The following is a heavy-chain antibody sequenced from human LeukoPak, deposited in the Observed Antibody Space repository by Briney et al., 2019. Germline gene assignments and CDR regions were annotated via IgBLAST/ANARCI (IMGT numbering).Heavy chain of an antibody. D-gene: IGHD3-22*01. CDR2: INHSGST. Sequence: SETLSLTCAVYGGSFSGYYWSWIRQPPGKGLEWMGEINHSGSTNYNPSLKSRVTISVDTSKNQFSLKLSSVTAADTAVYYCARGGPVDYYDSSGYSDYWGQGTLVTVSS. CDR1: GGSFSGYY. V-gene: IGHV4-34*01. J-gene: IGHJ4*02. CDR3: ARGGPVDYYDSSGYSDY.